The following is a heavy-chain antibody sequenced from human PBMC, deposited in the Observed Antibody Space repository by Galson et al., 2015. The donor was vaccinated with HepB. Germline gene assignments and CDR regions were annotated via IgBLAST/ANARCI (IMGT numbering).Heavy chain of an antibody. CDR3: ARETTAAAGYFDF. CDR2: TSFDGRDN. Sequence: SLRLSCAASGFVFSNFAMHWVRQAPGKGLYWLAVTSFDGRDNYADSVKGRFTISRGNSKNTLYLQMNSLRAEDSAVYYCARETTAAAGYFDFWGQGALVTVSS. J-gene: IGHJ4*02. CDR1: GFVFSNFA. V-gene: IGHV3-30*04. D-gene: IGHD6-13*01.